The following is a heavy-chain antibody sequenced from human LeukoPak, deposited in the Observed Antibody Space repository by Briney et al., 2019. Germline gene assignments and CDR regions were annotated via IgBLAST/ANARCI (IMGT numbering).Heavy chain of an antibody. J-gene: IGHJ4*02. CDR2: ISGSGGST. CDR3: ARDLIVLMVSSPDY. D-gene: IGHD2-8*01. Sequence: GGSLRLSCAASGFTFSSYWMHWVRQAPGKGLEWVSAISGSGGSTYYADSVKGRFTISRDNSKNTLDLQMNSLRAEDTAVYYCARDLIVLMVSSPDYWGRGTLVTVSS. V-gene: IGHV3-23*01. CDR1: GFTFSSYW.